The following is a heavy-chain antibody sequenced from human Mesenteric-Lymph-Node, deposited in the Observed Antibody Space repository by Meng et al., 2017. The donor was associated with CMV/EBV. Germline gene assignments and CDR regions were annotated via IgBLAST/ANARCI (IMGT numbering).Heavy chain of an antibody. CDR1: GFTFGDYA. D-gene: IGHD2-15*01. J-gene: IGHJ4*02. Sequence: GGSLRLSCTASGFTFGDYAMSWVRQAPGKGLEWVGFIRSKAYGGTTEYAASVKGRFTISRDDSKSIAYLQMNSLKTEDTAVYYCVSGVGISDFDYWGQGTLVTVS. V-gene: IGHV3-49*04. CDR2: IRSKAYGGTT. CDR3: VSGVGISDFDY.